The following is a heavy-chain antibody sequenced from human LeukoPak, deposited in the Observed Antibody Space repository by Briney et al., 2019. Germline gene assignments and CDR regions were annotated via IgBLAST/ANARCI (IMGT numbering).Heavy chain of an antibody. D-gene: IGHD5-12*01. V-gene: IGHV4-39*01. CDR1: GGSISSSSYY. CDR3: ARRRGYDHFDY. Sequence: SETLSLTCTVSGGSISSSSYYWGWIRQPPGKGLEWIGSIYYSGSTYYNPSLKSRVTISVDTSKNQFSLKLSSLTAADTAVYYCARRRGYDHFDYWGQGTLVTVSS. J-gene: IGHJ4*02. CDR2: IYYSGST.